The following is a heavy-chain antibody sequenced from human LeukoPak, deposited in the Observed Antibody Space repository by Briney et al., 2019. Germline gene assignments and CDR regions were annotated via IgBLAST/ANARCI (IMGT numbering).Heavy chain of an antibody. J-gene: IGHJ4*02. CDR1: GYTFTGYY. V-gene: IGHV1-2*02. CDR2: INPNSGGT. CDR3: ARAGPSIVGATDFDY. D-gene: IGHD1-26*01. Sequence: ASVKVSCKASGYTFTGYYMHWVRQAPGQGLEWMGWINPNSGGTNYAQKFQGRVTMTRDTSISTAYMELSRRRSDDTAVYYCARAGPSIVGATDFDYWGQGTLVTVSS.